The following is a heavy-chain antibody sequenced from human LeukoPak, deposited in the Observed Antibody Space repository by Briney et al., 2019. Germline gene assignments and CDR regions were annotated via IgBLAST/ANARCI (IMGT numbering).Heavy chain of an antibody. V-gene: IGHV3-21*01. CDR2: ISSSSSYI. Sequence: GGSLRLSCAASGFTFSSYSMNWVRQAPGKGLEWVASISSSSSYIYYADSVKGRFTISRDNAKNSLYLQMNSLRAEDTAVYYCARQQTLSVTTGVRFWFDPWGQGTLVTVSS. CDR3: ARQQTLSVTTGVRFWFDP. D-gene: IGHD4-23*01. CDR1: GFTFSSYS. J-gene: IGHJ5*02.